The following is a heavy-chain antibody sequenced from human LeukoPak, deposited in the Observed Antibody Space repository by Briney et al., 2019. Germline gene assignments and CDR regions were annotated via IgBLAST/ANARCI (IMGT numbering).Heavy chain of an antibody. D-gene: IGHD5-12*01. Sequence: GGSLRLSCAASGFTFSSYAMHWVRQAPGKGLEYVSAISSNGDSTYYANSVKGRFTISRDNSKNTLYLQMGSLRVEDMAVYYCARGGGYRGYGQDYWGQGTLVTVSS. J-gene: IGHJ4*02. V-gene: IGHV3-64*01. CDR2: ISSNGDST. CDR3: ARGGGYRGYGQDY. CDR1: GFTFSSYA.